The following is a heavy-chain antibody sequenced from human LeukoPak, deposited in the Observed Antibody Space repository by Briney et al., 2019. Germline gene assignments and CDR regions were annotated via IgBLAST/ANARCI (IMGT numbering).Heavy chain of an antibody. CDR3: ARLPDYYDSSGYYYVFDY. CDR1: GGSISSSSYY. CDR2: IYYSGST. D-gene: IGHD3-22*01. Sequence: SETLSLTCPVSGGSISSSSYYWGWIRQPPGKGLEWIGSIYYSGSTYYNPSLKSRVTISVDTSKNQFSLKLSSVTAADTAVYYCARLPDYYDSSGYYYVFDYWGQGTLVTVSS. J-gene: IGHJ4*02. V-gene: IGHV4-39*01.